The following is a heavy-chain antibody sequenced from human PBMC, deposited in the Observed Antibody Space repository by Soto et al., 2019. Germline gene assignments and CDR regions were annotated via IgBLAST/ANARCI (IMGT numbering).Heavy chain of an antibody. Sequence: QVQLQESGPGLLKPSGALSLTCDVSGGSISSSNWWTWVRQPPGKGLEWIGEIFHTGSTNYNPSLKSRVSISVDKSRNQCSLKLDSVPAADTAVYSCAAHAGHTYGPVDYWGQGTLVTVSS. CDR1: GGSISSSNW. J-gene: IGHJ4*02. D-gene: IGHD5-18*01. V-gene: IGHV4-4*02. CDR2: IFHTGST. CDR3: AAHAGHTYGPVDY.